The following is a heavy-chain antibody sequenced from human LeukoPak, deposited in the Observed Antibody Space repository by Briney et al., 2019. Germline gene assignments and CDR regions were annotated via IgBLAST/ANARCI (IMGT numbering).Heavy chain of an antibody. CDR2: IYYSGST. J-gene: IGHJ4*02. V-gene: IGHV4-39*01. CDR1: GGSISSSSYY. D-gene: IGHD5-18*01. CDR3: ARIRGYSYGYRFYSDY. Sequence: SEALSLTCTVSGGSISSSSYYWGWIRQPPGKGLEWIGSIYYSGSTYYNPSLKSRVTISVDTSKNQFSLKLSSVTAADTAVYYCARIRGYSYGYRFYSDYWGQGTLVTVSS.